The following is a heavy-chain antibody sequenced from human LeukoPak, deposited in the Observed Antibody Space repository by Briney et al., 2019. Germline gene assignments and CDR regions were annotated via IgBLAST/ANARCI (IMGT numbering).Heavy chain of an antibody. J-gene: IGHJ4*02. CDR3: AKAEQWLVQGVYFDY. Sequence: GGSLRLSCAASGFTFSSYAMSWVRQAPGKGLEWVSAISGSGGSTYYADFVKGRFTISRDNSKNTLYLQMNSLRAEDTAVYYCAKAEQWLVQGVYFDYWGQGTLVTVSS. CDR1: GFTFSSYA. V-gene: IGHV3-23*01. D-gene: IGHD6-19*01. CDR2: ISGSGGST.